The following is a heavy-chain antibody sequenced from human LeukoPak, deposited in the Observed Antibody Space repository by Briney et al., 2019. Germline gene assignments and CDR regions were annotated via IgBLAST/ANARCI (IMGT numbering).Heavy chain of an antibody. Sequence: ASVKVSCKASGYTFTGYYMHWVRQAPGQGLEWMGWINPNSGGTNYAQKFQGRVTMTRDTSISTAYMELSRLRSDDTAVYYCAREMTYYYGSGTERWFDPWGQGTLVTVSS. J-gene: IGHJ5*02. CDR1: GYTFTGYY. CDR2: INPNSGGT. V-gene: IGHV1-2*02. CDR3: AREMTYYYGSGTERWFDP. D-gene: IGHD3-10*01.